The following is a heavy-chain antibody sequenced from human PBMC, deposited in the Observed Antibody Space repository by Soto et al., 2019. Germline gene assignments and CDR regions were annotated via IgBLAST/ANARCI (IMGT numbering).Heavy chain of an antibody. J-gene: IGHJ4*01. Sequence: QVQLVQSGAEVKKPGASVKVSCKASGYTFTSYGISWVRQAPGQGLEWMGWINAYNGNTNYSQKLQGRVTMTTDTATSTAYLALRSLRSDDTAVYYCARDHVAGTYFDYWGQGALVTVSS. CDR3: ARDHVAGTYFDY. V-gene: IGHV1-18*01. D-gene: IGHD6-19*01. CDR1: GYTFTSYG. CDR2: INAYNGNT.